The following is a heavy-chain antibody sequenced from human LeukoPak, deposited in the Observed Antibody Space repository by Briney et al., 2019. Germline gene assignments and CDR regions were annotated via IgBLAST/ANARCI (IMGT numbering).Heavy chain of an antibody. CDR2: INHSGST. D-gene: IGHD2-15*01. J-gene: IGHJ6*03. CDR3: ARFPGSAEYRHYYYMDA. CDR1: GGSFSGYY. Sequence: SETLSLTCAVYGGSFSGYYWSWIRQPPGKGLEWIGEINHSGSTNYNPSLKSRVTVSVDTSKNQFSLKLSSVTAADTAVYYCARFPGSAEYRHYYYMDAWGKGTTVTVSS. V-gene: IGHV4-34*01.